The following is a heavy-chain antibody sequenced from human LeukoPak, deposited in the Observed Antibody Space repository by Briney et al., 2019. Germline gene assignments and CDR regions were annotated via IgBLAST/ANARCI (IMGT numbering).Heavy chain of an antibody. CDR1: GFTFSSYE. CDR2: ISSSGSTI. J-gene: IGHJ5*02. Sequence: GGSLRLSCAASGFTFSSYEMNWVREAPGKGLEWGSYISSSGSTIYYADSVKGRSTISRDNAKNSLYLQMNSLRAEDTAVYYCARGRLRQGWFDPWGQGTLVTVSS. D-gene: IGHD4-17*01. CDR3: ARGRLRQGWFDP. V-gene: IGHV3-48*03.